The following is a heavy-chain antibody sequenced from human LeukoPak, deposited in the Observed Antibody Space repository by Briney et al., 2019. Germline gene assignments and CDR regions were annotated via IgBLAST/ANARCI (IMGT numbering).Heavy chain of an antibody. V-gene: IGHV1-69*02. CDR3: ARADKYSYGYCDY. Sequence: SVKVSCKASGGVFSDYTFNWVRQAPGQGLEWLGKIIPILGIANFAQRFQGRVTITADKSTSTAFMELSSLTSEDTAVYYCARADKYSYGYCDYWGQGTLVTVSS. CDR2: IIPILGIA. J-gene: IGHJ4*02. D-gene: IGHD5-18*01. CDR1: GGVFSDYT.